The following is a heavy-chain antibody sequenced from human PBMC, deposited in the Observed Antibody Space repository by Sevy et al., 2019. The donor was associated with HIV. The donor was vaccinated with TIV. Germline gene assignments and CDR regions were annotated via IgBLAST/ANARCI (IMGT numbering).Heavy chain of an antibody. Sequence: SETLSLTCAVYGGSFSGYYWSWIRQPPGKGLEWIGEINHSGSTNYNPSLKSRVTISVDTSKNQFSLKLSSVTAADTAVYYCARVVRGYISSWRGHYYYGMDVWGQGTTVTVSS. J-gene: IGHJ6*02. V-gene: IGHV4-34*01. CDR2: INHSGST. D-gene: IGHD6-13*01. CDR3: ARVVRGYISSWRGHYYYGMDV. CDR1: GGSFSGYY.